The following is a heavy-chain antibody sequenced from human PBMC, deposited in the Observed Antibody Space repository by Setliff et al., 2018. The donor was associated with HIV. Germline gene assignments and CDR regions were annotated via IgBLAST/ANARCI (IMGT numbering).Heavy chain of an antibody. Sequence: SETLSLTCTVSGGSISSHYWSWIRQPLGKGLEWIGHIYTSGSTNYNPSLKSRVTMSVGTSKNQFSLKLSSVTAADTAVYYCARCYYNFWSGYPLDYMDVWGKGTTVTVSS. CDR1: GGSISSHY. V-gene: IGHV4-4*08. CDR2: IYTSGST. CDR3: ARCYYNFWSGYPLDYMDV. D-gene: IGHD3-3*01. J-gene: IGHJ6*03.